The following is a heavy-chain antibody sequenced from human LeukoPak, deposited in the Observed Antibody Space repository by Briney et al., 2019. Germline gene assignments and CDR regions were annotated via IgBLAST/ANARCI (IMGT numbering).Heavy chain of an antibody. V-gene: IGHV3-30*01. J-gene: IGHJ3*02. Sequence: GRSLRLSCAASGFTFSSYAMHWVRQAPGKGLEWVAVISYDGSNKYYADSVKGRFTISRDNSKNTLHLQMNSLRAEDTAVYYCARDRCSSTSCRSHAFDIWGQGTMVTVSS. CDR2: ISYDGSNK. CDR1: GFTFSSYA. D-gene: IGHD2-2*01. CDR3: ARDRCSSTSCRSHAFDI.